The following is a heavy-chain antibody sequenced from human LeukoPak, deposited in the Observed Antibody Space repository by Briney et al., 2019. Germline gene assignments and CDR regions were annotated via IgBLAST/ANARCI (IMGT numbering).Heavy chain of an antibody. Sequence: GGSLRLSCAASGLTFSSYAMTWVRQAPGKGLEWVSAISGSGDSTYYADSVKGLFTISRDNSKNTLYLQMNSLRAEDTAVYYCARVIAARERAWFGELRLYYYSYIDVWGKGTTVTISS. CDR1: GLTFSSYA. D-gene: IGHD3-10*01. CDR3: ARVIAARERAWFGELRLYYYSYIDV. J-gene: IGHJ6*03. V-gene: IGHV3-23*01. CDR2: ISGSGDST.